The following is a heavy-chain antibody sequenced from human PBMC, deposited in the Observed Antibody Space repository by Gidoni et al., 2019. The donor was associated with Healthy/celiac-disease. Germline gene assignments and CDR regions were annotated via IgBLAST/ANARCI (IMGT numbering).Heavy chain of an antibody. D-gene: IGHD3-9*01. J-gene: IGHJ3*02. CDR2: IWYDGSNN. CDR1: GCTFSSYG. Sequence: VQLVESGGGVAQPGRSLRLPCAAAGCTFSSYGMPLVRQAPGKGPEWVAVIWYDGSNNYYADSVKGRFTISRDNSKNTLYLQMNSLRAEDTAVYYCARPYYDILTGYPKGAFDIWGQGTMVTVSS. CDR3: ARPYYDILTGYPKGAFDI. V-gene: IGHV3-33*01.